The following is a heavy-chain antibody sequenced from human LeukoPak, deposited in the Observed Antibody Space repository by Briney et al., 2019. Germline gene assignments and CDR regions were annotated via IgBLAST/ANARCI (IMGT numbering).Heavy chain of an antibody. CDR3: ARDSPYYYDSSGYFYDV. Sequence: PGGSLRLSCAASGFTFSSYGMHWVRQAPGKGLGWVAVISYDGSNKYYADSGKGRFTISRDNSKNPLYLQMNSLRAEDTAVYYCARDSPYYYDSSGYFYDVWGKGTTVTVSS. CDR2: ISYDGSNK. D-gene: IGHD3-22*01. V-gene: IGHV3-30*03. J-gene: IGHJ6*04. CDR1: GFTFSSYG.